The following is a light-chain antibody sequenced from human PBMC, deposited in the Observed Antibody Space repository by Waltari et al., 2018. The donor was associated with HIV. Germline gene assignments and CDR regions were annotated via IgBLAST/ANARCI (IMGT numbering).Light chain of an antibody. CDR3: AAWDDSLGGEV. Sequence: QSVLTHPPSAPGTPGQRLSTSCSGRSSNIGSNTVNWYQPLSGRAPKLLIDSDITRRAWVPSRCSGSKSGASASLPISALQPEYEAAYYCAAWDDSLGGEVFGGGTKLTVL. V-gene: IGLV1-44*01. CDR2: SDI. CDR1: SSNIGSNT. J-gene: IGLJ2*01.